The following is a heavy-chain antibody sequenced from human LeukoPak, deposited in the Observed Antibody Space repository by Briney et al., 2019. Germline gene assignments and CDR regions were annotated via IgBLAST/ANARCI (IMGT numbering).Heavy chain of an antibody. CDR2: IYTSGST. J-gene: IGHJ4*02. V-gene: IGHV4-4*07. CDR3: ARDNSGSYREFDY. D-gene: IGHD1-26*01. Sequence: SETLSLTCTVSGGSISSYYWSWIRQPAGKGLEWIGRIYTSGSTNYNASLKSRVSMSVDRSKNQFSLKLSSVTAADTAVFYCARDNSGSYREFDYWGQGTLVTVSS. CDR1: GGSISSYY.